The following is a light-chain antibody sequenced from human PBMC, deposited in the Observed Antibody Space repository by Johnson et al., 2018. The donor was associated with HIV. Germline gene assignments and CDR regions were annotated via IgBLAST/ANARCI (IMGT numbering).Light chain of an antibody. CDR2: DNT. V-gene: IGLV1-51*01. CDR1: GSKIENNY. J-gene: IGLJ1*01. CDR3: GTWDSSLRVGF. Sequence: QAVLTQPPSVSAAPGQKVTISCSGNGSKIENNYISWYQQFPERAPKLLIYDNTKRPSGIPDRFSGSKSDTSATLAITGLQTGDEADYSCGTWDSSLRVGFFGAGTKVTVL.